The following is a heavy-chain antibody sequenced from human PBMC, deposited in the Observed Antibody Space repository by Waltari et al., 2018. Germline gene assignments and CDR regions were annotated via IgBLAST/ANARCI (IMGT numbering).Heavy chain of an antibody. D-gene: IGHD3-16*02. J-gene: IGHJ6*02. Sequence: EVQLVESGGGLIQPGGSLRLSCAASGFTVSSNYMSWVRQAPGKGVEWVSVIYSVGSTYYADSVKGRFTISRDNSKNTLYLQMNSLRAEDTAVYYCARDQVINLYYYYGMDVWGQGTTVTVSS. V-gene: IGHV3-53*01. CDR3: ARDQVINLYYYYGMDV. CDR2: IYSVGST. CDR1: GFTVSSNY.